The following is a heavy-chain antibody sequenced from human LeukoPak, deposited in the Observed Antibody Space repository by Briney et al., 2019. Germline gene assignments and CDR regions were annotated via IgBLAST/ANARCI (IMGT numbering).Heavy chain of an antibody. Sequence: GASVKVSCKASGYTFTGYYMHWVRQAPGQGLEWMEWINPNSGGTNYAQKFQGRVTMTRDTSISTAYMELSRLRSDDTAVYYCARTPSDYDSSGYYDYWGQGTLVTVSS. D-gene: IGHD3-22*01. CDR3: ARTPSDYDSSGYYDY. J-gene: IGHJ4*02. CDR1: GYTFTGYY. CDR2: INPNSGGT. V-gene: IGHV1-2*02.